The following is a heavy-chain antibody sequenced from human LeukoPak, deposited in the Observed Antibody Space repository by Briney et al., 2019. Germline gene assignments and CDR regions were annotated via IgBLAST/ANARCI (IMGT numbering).Heavy chain of an antibody. Sequence: SETLSLTCTVSGVSISSYYWSWLRQPPGKGLEWIGYIYYSGSTNYNPSLKSRVTISLDTSKNQFSLKLSSVTAADTAVYYCARGRGYSGYFGYYYMDVWGKGTTVTISS. CDR2: IYYSGST. D-gene: IGHD5-12*01. CDR1: GVSISSYY. J-gene: IGHJ6*03. V-gene: IGHV4-59*01. CDR3: ARGRGYSGYFGYYYMDV.